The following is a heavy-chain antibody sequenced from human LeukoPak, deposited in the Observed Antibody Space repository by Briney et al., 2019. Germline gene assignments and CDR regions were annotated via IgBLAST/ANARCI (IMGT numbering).Heavy chain of an antibody. CDR3: AKDSSVWVVGAISFFDY. CDR2: ISSSGTST. V-gene: IGHV3-23*01. CDR1: GFTFSIYT. Sequence: GGSLRLSCAASGFTFSIYTMSWVRQTPGKGLGWVSAISSSGTSTYYADSVKGRFTISRDNSKNTLYLQMNSLRPEDTAVYYCAKDSSVWVVGAISFFDYWGQGTLVTVSS. J-gene: IGHJ4*02. D-gene: IGHD1-26*01.